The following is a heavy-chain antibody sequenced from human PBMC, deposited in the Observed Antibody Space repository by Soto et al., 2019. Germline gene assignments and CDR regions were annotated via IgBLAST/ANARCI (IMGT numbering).Heavy chain of an antibody. J-gene: IGHJ6*02. CDR2: ISSSSSYI. CDR3: ARDFCGYSGYYYYYYGMDV. V-gene: IGHV3-21*01. Sequence: GGSLRLSCAASGFTFSSYSMNWVRQAPGKGLEWVSSISSSSSYIYYADSVKGRFTISRDNAKNSLYLQMNSLRAEDTAVYYCARDFCGYSGYYYYYYGMDVWGQGTTVTVSS. D-gene: IGHD5-12*01. CDR1: GFTFSSYS.